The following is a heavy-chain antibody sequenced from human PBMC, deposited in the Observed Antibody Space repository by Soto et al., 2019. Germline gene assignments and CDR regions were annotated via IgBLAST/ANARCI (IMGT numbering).Heavy chain of an antibody. CDR3: ARDEYNWNYVNYYYYGMDV. J-gene: IGHJ6*02. V-gene: IGHV1-69*06. D-gene: IGHD1-7*01. CDR2: IIPIFGTA. Sequence: QVQLVQSGAEVKKPGSSVKVSCKASGGTFSSYAISWVRQAPGQGLEWMGGIIPIFGTANYAQKFQGRVTITADKSTSTDYMELSSLRSEDTAVYYCARDEYNWNYVNYYYYGMDVWGQGTTVTVSS. CDR1: GGTFSSYA.